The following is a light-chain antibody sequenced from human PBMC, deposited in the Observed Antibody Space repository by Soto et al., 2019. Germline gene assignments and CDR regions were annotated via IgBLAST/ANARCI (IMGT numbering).Light chain of an antibody. J-gene: IGKJ4*01. CDR3: HQYSSSPLT. Sequence: EIVLTQSPGTLSLSPGERATPSCRASQSVSNNYLAWYQQKPGQAPRLLIYGASNRATGIPDRFSGSGSGTDFTLTISRLEPEDFAVYYCHQYSSSPLTFGGGTKVDIK. CDR2: GAS. CDR1: QSVSNNY. V-gene: IGKV3-20*01.